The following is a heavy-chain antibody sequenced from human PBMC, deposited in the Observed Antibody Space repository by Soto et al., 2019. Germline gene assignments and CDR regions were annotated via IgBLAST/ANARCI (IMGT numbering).Heavy chain of an antibody. Sequence: ASVKVSCKASGGTFSSYAISWVRQAPGQGLEWMGGIIPIFGTANYAQKFQGRVTITADESTSTAYMELSSLRSEDTAVYYCARARRYDFWSGYYFTHFDYWGQGTLVTVSS. CDR3: ARARRYDFWSGYYFTHFDY. CDR2: IIPIFGTA. D-gene: IGHD3-3*01. V-gene: IGHV1-69*13. J-gene: IGHJ4*02. CDR1: GGTFSSYA.